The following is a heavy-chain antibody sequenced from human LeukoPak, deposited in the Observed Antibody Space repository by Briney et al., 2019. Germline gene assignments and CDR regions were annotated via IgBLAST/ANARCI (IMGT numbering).Heavy chain of an antibody. CDR2: IGAYNGNT. V-gene: IGHV1-18*01. D-gene: IGHD2-2*01. CDR3: ATHRLLYCSSTSCQPDY. J-gene: IGHJ4*02. Sequence: ASVKVSCKASGYTFTSYGISWVRQAPGQGLEWMGWIGAYNGNTNYAQKLQGRVTMTTDTSTSTAYMELRSLRSDDTAVYYCATHRLLYCSSTSCQPDYWGQGTLVTISS. CDR1: GYTFTSYG.